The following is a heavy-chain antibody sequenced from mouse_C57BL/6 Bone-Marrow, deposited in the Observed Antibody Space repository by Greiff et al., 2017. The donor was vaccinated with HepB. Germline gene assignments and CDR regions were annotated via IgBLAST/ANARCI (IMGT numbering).Heavy chain of an antibody. Sequence: QVQLKESGAELVRPGASVTLSCKASGYTFTDYEMHWVKQTPVHGLEWIGAIDPETGGTAYNQKFKGKAILTADKSSSTAYMELRSLTSEDSAVYYCTRELRYVGGQGTTLTVAS. CDR3: TRELRYV. V-gene: IGHV1-15*01. J-gene: IGHJ2*01. CDR1: GYTFTDYE. D-gene: IGHD1-1*01. CDR2: IDPETGGT.